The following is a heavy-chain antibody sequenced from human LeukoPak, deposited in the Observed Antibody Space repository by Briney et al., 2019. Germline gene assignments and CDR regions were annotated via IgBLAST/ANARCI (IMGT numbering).Heavy chain of an antibody. CDR2: IYYSGST. CDR3: ARGVLDTDMVTCFDY. J-gene: IGHJ4*02. D-gene: IGHD5-18*01. Sequence: PSETLSLTCTVSGGSISSYYWSWIRQPPGNGLEWIGYIYYSGSTNYNPSLKSRVTISVDTSKNQFSLKLSSVTAADTAVYYCARGVLDTDMVTCFDYWGQGTLVTVSS. CDR1: GGSISSYY. V-gene: IGHV4-59*08.